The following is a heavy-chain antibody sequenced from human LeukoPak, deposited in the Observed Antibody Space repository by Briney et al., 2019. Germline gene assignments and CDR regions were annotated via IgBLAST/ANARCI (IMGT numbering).Heavy chain of an antibody. Sequence: GGSLRLSCAASGFTVSSNYMSWVRQAPGKGLEWVAYIRHDGNNQQYVDSVKGRFTISRDNSKNMLYLQMNSLRVEDTAVYYCAIDFWSGYSDYWGEGTLVTVSS. CDR2: IRHDGNNQ. D-gene: IGHD3-3*01. V-gene: IGHV3-30*02. CDR3: AIDFWSGYSDY. J-gene: IGHJ4*02. CDR1: GFTVSSNY.